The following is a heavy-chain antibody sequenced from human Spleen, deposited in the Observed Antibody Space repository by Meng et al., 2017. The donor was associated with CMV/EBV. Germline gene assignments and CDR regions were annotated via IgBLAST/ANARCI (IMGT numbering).Heavy chain of an antibody. J-gene: IGHJ5*02. CDR3: ARVSDWFDP. V-gene: IGHV4-4*07. CDR1: GGSIRGYS. D-gene: IGHD3-10*01. CDR2: IYSSGST. Sequence: QLQLPESGPGLVKPSETLPLTCTVSGGSIRGYSWSWIRQPAGKGLEWIGRIYSSGSTNYNPSLKSRVTASVDTSKTQFSLRLSSVTAADTAVYYCARVSDWFDPWGQGTLVTVSS.